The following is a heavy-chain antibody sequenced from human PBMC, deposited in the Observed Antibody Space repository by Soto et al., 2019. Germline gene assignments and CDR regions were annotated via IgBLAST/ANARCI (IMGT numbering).Heavy chain of an antibody. J-gene: IGHJ6*03. CDR3: ATAAYSNYVGYYYYMDV. D-gene: IGHD4-4*01. V-gene: IGHV3-74*01. CDR2: INSDGSST. Sequence: GGSLRLSCAASGFTFSSYSMNWVRQAPGKGLVWVSRINSDGSSTSYADSVKGRSTISRDNAKNTLYLQMNSLRAEDTAVYYCATAAYSNYVGYYYYMDVRGKGTTLTVSS. CDR1: GFTFSSYS.